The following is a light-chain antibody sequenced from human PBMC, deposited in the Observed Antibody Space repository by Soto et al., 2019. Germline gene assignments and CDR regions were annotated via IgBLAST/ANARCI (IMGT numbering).Light chain of an antibody. CDR3: QQYNSYSPWT. V-gene: IGKV1-5*01. CDR2: DAS. J-gene: IGKJ5*01. CDR1: QSISSY. Sequence: DIQMTQSPSSVSASVGDRVTITCRASQSISSYLNWYQQKPGKAPKLLIYDASSLESGVPSRFSGSGSGTEFTLTISSLQPDDFATYYCQQYNSYSPWTFGQGTRLGIK.